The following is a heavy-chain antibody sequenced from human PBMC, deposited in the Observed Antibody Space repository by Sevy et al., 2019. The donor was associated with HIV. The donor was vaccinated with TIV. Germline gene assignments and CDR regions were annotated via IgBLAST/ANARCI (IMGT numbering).Heavy chain of an antibody. CDR2: TYYRSKWYI. V-gene: IGHV6-1*01. CDR3: ARGNLEFDY. CDR1: GDSVSSESAA. D-gene: IGHD1-1*01. J-gene: IGHJ4*02. Sequence: SQTLSLTCAISGDSVSSESAAWNWIRQSPSRGLEWLGRTYYRSKWYIEYAVSVKSRLTINPDTSKNQFFLQLNPVTPEDTAMYFCARGNLEFDYWGQGTMVTVSS.